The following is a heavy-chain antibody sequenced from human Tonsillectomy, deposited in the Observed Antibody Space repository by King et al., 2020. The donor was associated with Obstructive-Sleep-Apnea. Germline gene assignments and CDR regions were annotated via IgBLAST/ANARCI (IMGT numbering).Heavy chain of an antibody. Sequence: QLQESGPGLVKPSETLSLTCTVSGGSISTYYWNWIRQSPGKGLEWIGYIYHSGLSKFNPSLNSRVTLSVDTSKNQFSLKMTSVTAADTAVYYCAREAEGYAGFDYWGQGTLVTVSS. CDR1: GGSISTYY. V-gene: IGHV4-59*01. D-gene: IGHD4-23*01. CDR3: AREAEGYAGFDY. J-gene: IGHJ4*02. CDR2: IYHSGLS.